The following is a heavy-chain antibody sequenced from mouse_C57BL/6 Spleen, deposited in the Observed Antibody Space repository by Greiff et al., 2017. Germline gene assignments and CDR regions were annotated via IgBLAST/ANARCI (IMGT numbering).Heavy chain of an antibody. Sequence: VQLQQSGAELVRPGASVTLSCKASGYTFTDYEMHWVKQTPVHGLEWIGAIDPETGGTAYNQKFKGKAILTADKSSSTAYMELRSLTSEDSAVYYFTRGRLRDFYAMDYWGQGTSVTVSS. CDR3: TRGRLRDFYAMDY. D-gene: IGHD2-4*01. J-gene: IGHJ4*01. CDR1: GYTFTDYE. CDR2: IDPETGGT. V-gene: IGHV1-15*01.